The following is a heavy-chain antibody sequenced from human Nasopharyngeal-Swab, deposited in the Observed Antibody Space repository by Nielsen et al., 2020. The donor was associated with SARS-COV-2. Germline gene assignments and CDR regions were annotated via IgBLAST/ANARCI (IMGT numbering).Heavy chain of an antibody. J-gene: IGHJ5*02. Sequence: SETLSLTCAVSGVFISRGGAYWSWLRQPPGKGLEWIGYIYYRGDTDYNPALQSRVSISADTSRNQFSLKLTSVTAADTAVYYCARTLYDIVTDQYEGYDTWGPGILVTVSS. CDR3: ARTLYDIVTDQYEGYDT. V-gene: IGHV4-30-4*08. CDR1: GVFISRGGAY. D-gene: IGHD3-9*01. CDR2: IYYRGDT.